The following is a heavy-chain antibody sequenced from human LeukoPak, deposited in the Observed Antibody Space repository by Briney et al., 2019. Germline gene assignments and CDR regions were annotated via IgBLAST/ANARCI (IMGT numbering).Heavy chain of an antibody. D-gene: IGHD3-3*01. CDR1: GGTFSSYA. V-gene: IGHV1-69*13. CDR2: IIPIFGTA. J-gene: IGHJ4*02. CDR3: ARDNRRITIFGVDVPYYFDY. Sequence: SVKVSCKASGGTFSSYAISWVRQAPGQGLEWMGGIIPIFGTANYAQKFQGRVTITADESTSTAYMELSSLRSEDTAVYYCARDNRRITIFGVDVPYYFDYWGQGTLVTVSS.